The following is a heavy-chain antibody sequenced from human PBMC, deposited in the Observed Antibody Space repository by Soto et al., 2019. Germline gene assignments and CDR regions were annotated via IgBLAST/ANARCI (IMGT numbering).Heavy chain of an antibody. D-gene: IGHD3-10*01. CDR1: GFTFSSYG. V-gene: IGHV3-30*18. J-gene: IGHJ4*02. Sequence: QVQLVESGGGVVQPGRSLRLSCAASGFTFSSYGMHWVRQAPGKGLEWVAVISYDGSNKYYADSVKGRFTISRDNSKNTLYLQMNSLRAEDTAVYYCAKDIKVRGVISNYFDYWGQGTLVTVSS. CDR2: ISYDGSNK. CDR3: AKDIKVRGVISNYFDY.